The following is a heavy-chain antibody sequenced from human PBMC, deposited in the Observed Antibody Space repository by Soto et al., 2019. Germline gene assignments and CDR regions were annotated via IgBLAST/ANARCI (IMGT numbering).Heavy chain of an antibody. CDR3: ARVAPRYCTNGVCYPYYYYGMDV. CDR1: GYTFTSYA. D-gene: IGHD2-8*01. J-gene: IGHJ6*02. Sequence: QVQLVQSGAEVKKPGASVKVSCKASGYTFTSYAMHWVRQAPGQRLEWMGWINAGNGNTKYSQKFQGRVTITRDTSASTAYMELSSLRSEDTAVYYCARVAPRYCTNGVCYPYYYYGMDVWGQGTTVTVSS. CDR2: INAGNGNT. V-gene: IGHV1-3*01.